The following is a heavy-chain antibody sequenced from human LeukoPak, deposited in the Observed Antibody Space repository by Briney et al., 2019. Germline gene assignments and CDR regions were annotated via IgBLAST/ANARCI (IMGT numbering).Heavy chain of an antibody. CDR2: IYYSGSA. J-gene: IGHJ3*02. Sequence: PSQTLSLTCTVSGGSISSGDYYWSWIRQPPGKGLEWIGYIYYSGSAYYNPSLKSRVTISVDTSKNQFSLKLSSVTAADTAVYYCARFHTIFGVVTGFDIWGQGTMVTVSS. CDR3: ARFHTIFGVVTGFDI. D-gene: IGHD3-3*01. CDR1: GGSISSGDYY. V-gene: IGHV4-30-4*01.